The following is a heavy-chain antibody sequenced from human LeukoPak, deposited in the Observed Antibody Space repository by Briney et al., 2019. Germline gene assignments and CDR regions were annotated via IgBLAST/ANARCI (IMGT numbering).Heavy chain of an antibody. D-gene: IGHD3-10*01. CDR3: ARQAGTGYFDY. V-gene: IGHV4-59*08. J-gene: IGHJ4*02. CDR2: IYYSGST. CDR1: GGSISSYY. Sequence: SETLSLTCTVSGGSISSYYWSWIRQPPGKGLEWIGYIYYSGSTNYNPSLKSRVTISVDTSKNQFSLKLSSVTAADTAVYYCARQAGTGYFDYWGQGTLVAVSS.